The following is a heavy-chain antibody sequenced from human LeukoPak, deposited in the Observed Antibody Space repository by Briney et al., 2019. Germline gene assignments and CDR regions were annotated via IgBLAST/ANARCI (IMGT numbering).Heavy chain of an antibody. CDR1: GFTFSSYS. CDR2: ISSSSSYI. Sequence: GGSLRLSCATSGFTFSSYSMNWVRQAPGKGLEWVSSISSSSSYIYYADSVKGRFTISRDNAKNSLYLQMNSLRAEDTAVYYCARVVLTFGGVIAPDYWGQGTLVTVSS. V-gene: IGHV3-21*01. CDR3: ARVVLTFGGVIAPDY. D-gene: IGHD3-16*02. J-gene: IGHJ4*02.